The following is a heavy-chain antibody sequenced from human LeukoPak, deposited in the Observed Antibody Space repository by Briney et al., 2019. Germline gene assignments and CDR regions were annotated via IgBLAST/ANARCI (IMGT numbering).Heavy chain of an antibody. V-gene: IGHV5-51*01. D-gene: IGHD1-26*01. CDR3: ARRSSAYYPS. CDR1: GYLFNNYW. CDR2: IYPGDSDT. J-gene: IGHJ5*02. Sequence: GESLKISCKGSGYLFNNYWIAWVRQMPGKGLEWMGIIYPGDSDTKYSPSFQGQVTISVDKSISTAYLQWSSLKASDTAMYYCARRSSAYYPSWGQGSLVTVST.